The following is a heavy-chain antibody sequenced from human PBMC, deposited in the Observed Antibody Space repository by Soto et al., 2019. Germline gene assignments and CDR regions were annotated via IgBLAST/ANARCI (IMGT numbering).Heavy chain of an antibody. CDR1: GFTFSSYA. D-gene: IGHD2-21*02. J-gene: IGHJ4*02. CDR3: AKIFRYGDPEY. V-gene: IGHV3-23*01. Sequence: EVQLLGAGGGLVQPGGSLRLSCAASGFTFSSYAMSWVRQAPGKGLGWVPGISVSGDSTYYAGSVKGRFTISRDNSKSTLYLQMNSLRAEDTAVYYCAKIFRYGDPEYWGQGALVTVSS. CDR2: ISVSGDST.